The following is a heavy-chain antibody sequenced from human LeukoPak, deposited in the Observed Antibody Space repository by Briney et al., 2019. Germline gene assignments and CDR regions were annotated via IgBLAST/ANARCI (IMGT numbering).Heavy chain of an antibody. V-gene: IGHV3-48*02. Sequence: GGSLGLSCAASGFTFSSYSMNWVRQAPGKGLEWLSYISTSSDTIYYADSVKGRFTISRDNAKNSLYLQMNSLRDEDTAVYYCARDEAVAGTDYYYYGMDVWGQGTTVTVSS. D-gene: IGHD6-19*01. CDR1: GFTFSSYS. CDR2: ISTSSDTI. J-gene: IGHJ6*02. CDR3: ARDEAVAGTDYYYYGMDV.